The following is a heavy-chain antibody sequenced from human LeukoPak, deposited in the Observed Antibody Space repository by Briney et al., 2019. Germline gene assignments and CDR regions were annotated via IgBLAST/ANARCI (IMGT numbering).Heavy chain of an antibody. D-gene: IGHD5-24*01. CDR3: TRTSMRMATAGLVDY. CDR2: ISSSSSYT. Sequence: PGGSLRLSCAASAFTFSDYYMSWIRQAPGKGLEWVSYISSSSSYTNYADSVKGRFTISRDNPQNSLYLQMNSLRAEDTAVYYCTRTSMRMATAGLVDYWGQGNLVTVSS. V-gene: IGHV3-11*03. CDR1: AFTFSDYY. J-gene: IGHJ4*02.